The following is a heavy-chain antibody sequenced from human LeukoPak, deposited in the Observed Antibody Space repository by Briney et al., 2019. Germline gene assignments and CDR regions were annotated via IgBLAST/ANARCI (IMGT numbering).Heavy chain of an antibody. CDR1: GYTFTSYG. CDR3: ARDLGSGWDFDY. V-gene: IGHV1-18*01. CDR2: ISAYNGNT. D-gene: IGHD6-19*01. Sequence: ASVKVSCKASGYTFTSYGISWVRQAPGQGLEWMGWISAYNGNTSYAQKFQGRVTMTRDTSTSTVYMELSSLRSEDTAVYYCARDLGSGWDFDYWGQGTLVTVSS. J-gene: IGHJ4*02.